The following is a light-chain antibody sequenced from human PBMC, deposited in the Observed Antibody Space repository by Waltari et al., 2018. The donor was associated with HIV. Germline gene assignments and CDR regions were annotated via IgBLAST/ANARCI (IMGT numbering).Light chain of an antibody. J-gene: IGKJ2*01. Sequence: EILMTQYPATLAASPGERATLSCKASQSAATNIAWYQQKPGQPIRLLIYGAGTTATGVSGRFSGSGSGTDFTLTINNLQSDDSAVYFCQQYNSSPTFGQGTKVEV. CDR1: QSAATN. CDR3: QQYNSSPT. V-gene: IGKV3-15*01. CDR2: GAG.